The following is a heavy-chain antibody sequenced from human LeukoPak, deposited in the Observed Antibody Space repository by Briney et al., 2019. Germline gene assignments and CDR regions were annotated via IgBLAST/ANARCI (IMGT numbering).Heavy chain of an antibody. CDR1: GFTFSSYG. V-gene: IGHV3-30*18. J-gene: IGHJ4*02. D-gene: IGHD4-17*01. CDR2: ISYDGNNK. CDR3: AKDMTTVTTIFGDPAH. Sequence: GGSLRLSCAASGFTFSSYGMHWVRQAPGKGLEWVAVISYDGNNKYYADSVKGRFTVSRDNSKNTLYLQMNSLRAEDTAVYYCAKDMTTVTTIFGDPAHWGQGTLVTVSS.